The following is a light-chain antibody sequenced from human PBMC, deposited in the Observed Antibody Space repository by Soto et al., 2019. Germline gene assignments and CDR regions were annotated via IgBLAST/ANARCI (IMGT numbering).Light chain of an antibody. Sequence: QSVLTQPLSVSASPGQRVTISCSGGSSNIGSNTVAWYQHLPGTAPPRLIFTAGQRPSGVPGRFSGSKSGTSASLAISGLQSEDDGDYYCSACDNSLNGDVFGPGTKLTVL. V-gene: IGLV1-44*01. CDR1: SSNIGSNT. CDR2: TAG. CDR3: SACDNSLNGDV. J-gene: IGLJ1*01.